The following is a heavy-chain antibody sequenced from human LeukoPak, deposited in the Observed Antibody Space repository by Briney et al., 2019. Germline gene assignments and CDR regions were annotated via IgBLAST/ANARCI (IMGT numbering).Heavy chain of an antibody. CDR2: IYHSGST. CDR3: AADYGSGSYRFDY. J-gene: IGHJ4*02. D-gene: IGHD3-10*01. CDR1: GGSISSGDYS. Sequence: SETLSLICAVSGGSISSGDYSWSWIRQPPGKGLEWIGYIYHSGSTLYNPSLKSRVTISIDRPKNQFSLRLSSVTAADTAVYYCAADYGSGSYRFDYWGQGTLVTVSS. V-gene: IGHV4-30-2*01.